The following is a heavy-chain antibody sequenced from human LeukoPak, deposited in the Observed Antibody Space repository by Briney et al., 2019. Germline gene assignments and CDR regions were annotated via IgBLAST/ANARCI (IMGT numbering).Heavy chain of an antibody. V-gene: IGHV3-30*03. CDR1: GFTFSSYG. CDR3: ALLILTGYYFDY. D-gene: IGHD3-9*01. CDR2: ISYDGSNK. Sequence: PGGSLRLSCAASGFTFSSYGMHWVRQAPGKGLEWVAVISYDGSNKYYADSVKGRFTISRDNSKNTLYLQMNSLRAEDTAVYYCALLILTGYYFDYWGQGTLVTVSS. J-gene: IGHJ4*02.